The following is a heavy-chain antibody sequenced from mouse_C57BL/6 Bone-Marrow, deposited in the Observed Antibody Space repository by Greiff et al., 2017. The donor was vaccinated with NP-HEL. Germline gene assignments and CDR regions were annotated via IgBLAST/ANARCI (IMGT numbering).Heavy chain of an antibody. J-gene: IGHJ2*01. D-gene: IGHD4-1*01. V-gene: IGHV1-76*01. CDR1: GYTFPDYY. CDR2: IYPGSGNT. CDR3: ARWRTGCDY. Sequence: VQLPPSGAELVRPGASVKLSCKASGYTFPDYYINWVKQRPGQGLEWVARIYPGSGNTYYNEKFKGKATLTAENSSSTAYMQLSSLTSEDSSVYFCARWRTGCDYWGQGTTLTVSS.